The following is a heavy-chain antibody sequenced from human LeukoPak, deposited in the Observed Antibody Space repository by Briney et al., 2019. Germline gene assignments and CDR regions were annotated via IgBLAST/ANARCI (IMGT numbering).Heavy chain of an antibody. V-gene: IGHV4-34*01. CDR3: ARVRGGRIAAYFDY. CDR1: GGSFSGYY. J-gene: IGHJ4*02. D-gene: IGHD6-13*01. CDR2: INHSGST. Sequence: SETLSLTCAVYGGSFSGYYWSWIRQPPGKGLEWIREINHSGSTNYNPSLKSRVTISVDTSKNQFSLKLSSVTAADTAVYYCARVRGGRIAAYFDYWGQGTLVTVSS.